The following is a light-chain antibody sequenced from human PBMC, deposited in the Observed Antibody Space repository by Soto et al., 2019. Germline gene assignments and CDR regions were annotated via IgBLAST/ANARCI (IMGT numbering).Light chain of an antibody. CDR3: QQYNSYSYT. J-gene: IGKJ2*01. V-gene: IGKV1-5*01. CDR2: DAS. CDR1: QSISSW. Sequence: QSPSTLSASVGDRVTITCRASQSISSWLAWYQQKPGKAPKLLIYDASSLESGVPSRFSGSGSGTEFTLTISSLQPDDFATYYCQQYNSYSYTFGQGTKVDIK.